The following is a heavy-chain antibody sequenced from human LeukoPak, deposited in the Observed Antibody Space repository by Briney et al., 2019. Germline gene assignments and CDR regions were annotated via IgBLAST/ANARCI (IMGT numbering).Heavy chain of an antibody. D-gene: IGHD3-22*01. CDR3: ARDKYYYDSSGYSIDY. CDR1: GFTFSSYW. CDR2: IKQDGSEK. J-gene: IGHJ4*02. Sequence: GGSLRLSCAASGFTFSSYWMSWVRQAPGKGLEWVANIKQDGSEKYYVDSVKGRFTISRDNAKNSLYLQMNSLRAEDTALYYCARDKYYYDSSGYSIDYWGQGTLVTVSS. V-gene: IGHV3-7*01.